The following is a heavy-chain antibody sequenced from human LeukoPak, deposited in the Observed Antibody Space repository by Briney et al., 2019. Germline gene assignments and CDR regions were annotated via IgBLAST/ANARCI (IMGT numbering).Heavy chain of an antibody. CDR1: GGSISSSSYY. Sequence: SETLSLTCTVSGGSISSSSYYWSWIRQPPGKGLEWIGYMYYSGSTNYNPSLKSRVTISVDTSKNQFSLKLSSVTAADTAVYYCARHELRAAAVDYWGQGTLVTVSS. CDR3: ARHELRAAAVDY. V-gene: IGHV4-61*05. CDR2: MYYSGST. D-gene: IGHD6-13*01. J-gene: IGHJ4*02.